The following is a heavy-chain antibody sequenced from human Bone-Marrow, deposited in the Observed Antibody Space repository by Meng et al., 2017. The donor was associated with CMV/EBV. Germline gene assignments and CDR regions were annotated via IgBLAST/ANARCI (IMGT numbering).Heavy chain of an antibody. CDR2: INTNTGNP. Sequence: ASVKVSCKASGYTFTSYAMNWVRQAPGQGLEWMGWINTNTGNPTYAQCFTGRFVFSLDTSVSTAYLQICSLKAEDTAVYYCARDRAIAVAGYYYYYGMDVWGQGTTVTVSS. CDR3: ARDRAIAVAGYYYYYGMDV. V-gene: IGHV7-4-1*01. J-gene: IGHJ6*02. CDR1: GYTFTSYA. D-gene: IGHD6-19*01.